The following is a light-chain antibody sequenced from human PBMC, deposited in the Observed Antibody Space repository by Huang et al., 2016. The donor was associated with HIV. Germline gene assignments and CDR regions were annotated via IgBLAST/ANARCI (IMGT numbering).Light chain of an antibody. V-gene: IGKV3-15*01. CDR3: QQYDDWPLT. J-gene: IGKJ4*01. CDR1: QNVNGN. Sequence: EIVMSQSPATLSVSLGERATLACRASQNVNGNLAWYQHKPGQAPRLLMYSVSIRATGAPARFSGSGSGTDFSLTISGLQSEDFALYFCQQYDDWPLTFGGGTQVEIK. CDR2: SVS.